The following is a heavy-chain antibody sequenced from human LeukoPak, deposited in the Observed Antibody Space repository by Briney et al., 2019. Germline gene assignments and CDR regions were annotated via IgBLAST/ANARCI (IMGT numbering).Heavy chain of an antibody. Sequence: ASVTVSCKASGYTFTSYYMNWVRQAPGQVLESMGIINPSCGSTIYAQKFQSRFTMTRDMSTSTVYMELSSLRSEDTAVYYCAREPESSAFDYWGQGTLVTVSS. CDR2: INPSCGST. V-gene: IGHV1-46*01. J-gene: IGHJ4*02. CDR1: GYTFTSYY. D-gene: IGHD1-14*01. CDR3: AREPESSAFDY.